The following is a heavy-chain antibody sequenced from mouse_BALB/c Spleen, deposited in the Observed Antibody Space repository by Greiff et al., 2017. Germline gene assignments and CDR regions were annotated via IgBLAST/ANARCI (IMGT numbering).Heavy chain of an antibody. V-gene: IGHV1S34*01. CDR2: ISCYNGAT. Sequence: LVKTGASVKISCKASGYSFTGYYMHWVKQSHGKSLEWIGYISCYNGATSYNQKFKGKATFTVDTSSSTAYMQFNSLTSEDSAVYNCARSTYRYGAYFDVWGAGTTVTVSS. D-gene: IGHD2-14*01. J-gene: IGHJ1*01. CDR3: ARSTYRYGAYFDV. CDR1: GYSFTGYY.